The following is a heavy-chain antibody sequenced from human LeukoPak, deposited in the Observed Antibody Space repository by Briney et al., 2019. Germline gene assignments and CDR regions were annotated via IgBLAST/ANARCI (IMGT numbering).Heavy chain of an antibody. CDR3: ARFLDSYHDF. Sequence: PGGSLRLSCAASGFTFSSYAMNWVRQAPGKGLGWVSSISSSGNYIYYADSMKGRFTISRDNGKNSLYLQMNSLRAEDTAVYYCARFLDSYHDFWGQGTLVTVSS. V-gene: IGHV3-21*01. D-gene: IGHD2-2*01. CDR1: GFTFSSYA. CDR2: ISSSGNYI. J-gene: IGHJ4*02.